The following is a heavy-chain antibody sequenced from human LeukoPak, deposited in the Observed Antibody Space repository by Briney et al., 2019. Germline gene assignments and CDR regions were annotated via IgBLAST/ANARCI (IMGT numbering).Heavy chain of an antibody. Sequence: SDTLSLTCTVSGGSISSSSYYWCWIRQPPGKGLEWIGSSYYNGSTYYNPSLKSRVTISVDTTKNQSSLKLSSVTAAETAVYSCASSGEPLFDYWGQGTLVTVSS. D-gene: IGHD6-19*01. CDR1: GGSISSSSYY. CDR3: ASSGEPLFDY. J-gene: IGHJ4*02. CDR2: SYYNGST. V-gene: IGHV4-39*01.